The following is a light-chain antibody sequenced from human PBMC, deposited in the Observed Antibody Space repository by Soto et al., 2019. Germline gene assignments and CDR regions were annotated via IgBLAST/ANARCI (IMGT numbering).Light chain of an antibody. CDR1: QSISQW. V-gene: IGKV1-5*03. CDR2: KTS. CDR3: QQYNGYPYT. J-gene: IGKJ2*01. Sequence: DIQMTQSPSTLSASVGDRVTITCRASQSISQWLAWYQQKPGEAPKVLIYKTSSLQSGVPSRFSGNGSGTEFTLTISSLQPDDLATYYCQQYNGYPYTFGRGTKLEI.